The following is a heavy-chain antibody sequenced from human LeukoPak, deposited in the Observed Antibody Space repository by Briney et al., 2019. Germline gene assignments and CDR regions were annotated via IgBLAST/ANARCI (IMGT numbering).Heavy chain of an antibody. Sequence: SETLSLTCTVSGGSISSYYWSWIRQPPGKGLEWIGYIYYSGSTNYNPSLKSRVTISVDTSKNQFSLKLSSVTAADTAVYYCARDPLYYYDGSGYGYYGMDVWGQGTTVAVSS. V-gene: IGHV4-59*01. J-gene: IGHJ6*02. D-gene: IGHD3-22*01. CDR2: IYYSGST. CDR1: GGSISSYY. CDR3: ARDPLYYYDGSGYGYYGMDV.